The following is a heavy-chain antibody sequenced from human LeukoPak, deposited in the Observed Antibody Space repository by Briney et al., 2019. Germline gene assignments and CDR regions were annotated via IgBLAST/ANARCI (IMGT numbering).Heavy chain of an antibody. J-gene: IGHJ4*02. Sequence: GASVKVSCKASGYTFTGYYMHWVRQAPGQGLEWMGWINPNSGGANYAQKFQGRVTMTRDTSISTAYMELSRLRSDDTAVYYCARAPVQLERRGDVYFDYWGQGTLVTVSS. CDR2: INPNSGGA. CDR3: ARAPVQLERRGDVYFDY. V-gene: IGHV1-2*02. CDR1: GYTFTGYY. D-gene: IGHD1-1*01.